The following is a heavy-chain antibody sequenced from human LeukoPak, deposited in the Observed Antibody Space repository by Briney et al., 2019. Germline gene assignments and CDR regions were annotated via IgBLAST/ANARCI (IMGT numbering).Heavy chain of an antibody. D-gene: IGHD2-15*01. Sequence: QPGGSLSLSCAASGFSVSSNYMTWVRQAPGKGLEWVSVIYTGGSTNYADSVKGRFTISRDNSKNTVYLQMNSLRAEDTAVYYCASVVGFCSGENCYGRLDAWGQGTLVTVSS. CDR3: ASVVGFCSGENCYGRLDA. J-gene: IGHJ5*02. CDR1: GFSVSSNY. V-gene: IGHV3-53*01. CDR2: IYTGGST.